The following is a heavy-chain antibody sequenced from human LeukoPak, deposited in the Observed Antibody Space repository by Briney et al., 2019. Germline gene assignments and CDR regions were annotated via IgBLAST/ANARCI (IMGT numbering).Heavy chain of an antibody. CDR3: ARDHSVVWFGEPAYFDY. Sequence: GASVKVSCKASGYTFTSYGISWVRQAPGQGLEWMGWISAYNGNTNYAQKLQGRVTMTTDTSTSTAHMELRSLRSDDTAVYYCARDHSVVWFGEPAYFDYWGQGTLVTVSS. D-gene: IGHD3-10*01. J-gene: IGHJ4*02. CDR1: GYTFTSYG. CDR2: ISAYNGNT. V-gene: IGHV1-18*01.